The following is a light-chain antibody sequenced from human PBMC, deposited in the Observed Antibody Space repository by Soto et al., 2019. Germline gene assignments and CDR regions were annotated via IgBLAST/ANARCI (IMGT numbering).Light chain of an antibody. CDR1: QSISTY. CDR3: QLCYSIPLT. Sequence: MYMSPVSVSSYEKDRVTITCRASQSISTYLNWYHQKPGKAPKLLIYAASSLQSGVPSRFSGSGSGTDFTLTISSLQPEDFASYCCQLCYSIPLTFGDVANVDIK. CDR2: AAS. J-gene: IGKJ3*01. V-gene: IGKV1-39*01.